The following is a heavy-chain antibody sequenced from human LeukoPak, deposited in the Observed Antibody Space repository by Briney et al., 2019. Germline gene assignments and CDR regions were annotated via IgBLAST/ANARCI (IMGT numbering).Heavy chain of an antibody. CDR1: GFTFDDYA. CDR2: LSWNSGSI. V-gene: IGHV3-9*01. CDR3: AKAGTSLNYYYYMDV. Sequence: GGSLRLSCAASGFTFDDYAMHWVRQAPGKGLEWVSGLSWNSGSIGYADSVKGRFTISRDNAKNSLYLQMNSLRAEDTALYYCAKAGTSLNYYYYMDVWGKGTAVTVSS. J-gene: IGHJ6*03. D-gene: IGHD1-7*01.